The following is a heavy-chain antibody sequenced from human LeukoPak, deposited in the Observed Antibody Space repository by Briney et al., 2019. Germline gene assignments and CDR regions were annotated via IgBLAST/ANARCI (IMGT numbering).Heavy chain of an antibody. CDR1: GYTFSSYG. J-gene: IGHJ4*02. CDR2: ISAYNGNT. Sequence: GASVKVSCKASGYTFSSYGISWVRQAPGQGLEWMGWISAYNGNTNYAQKLQGRVTMTTDTSTSTAYMELRSLRSDDTAVYYCARDHYCSSTSCYVWRGLGHSYGSYWGQGTLVTVSS. CDR3: ARDHYCSSTSCYVWRGLGHSYGSY. V-gene: IGHV1-18*01. D-gene: IGHD2-2*01.